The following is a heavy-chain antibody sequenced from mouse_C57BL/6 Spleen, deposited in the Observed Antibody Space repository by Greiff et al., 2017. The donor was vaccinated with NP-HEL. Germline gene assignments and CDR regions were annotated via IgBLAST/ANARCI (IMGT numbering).Heavy chain of an antibody. J-gene: IGHJ2*01. V-gene: IGHV1-42*01. CDR3: ARDYGSSSYFDY. Sequence: VQLKESGPELVKPGASVKISCKASGYSFTGYYMNWVKQSPEKSLEWIGEINPSTGGTTYNQKFKAKATLTVDKSSSTAYMQLKSLTSEDSAVYYCARDYGSSSYFDYWGQGTTLTVSS. D-gene: IGHD1-1*01. CDR2: INPSTGGT. CDR1: GYSFTGYY.